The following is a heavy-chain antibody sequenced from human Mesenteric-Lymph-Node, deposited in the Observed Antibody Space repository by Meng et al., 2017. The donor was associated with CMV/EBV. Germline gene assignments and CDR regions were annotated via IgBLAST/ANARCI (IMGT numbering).Heavy chain of an antibody. CDR2: ISASGGST. J-gene: IGHJ4*02. CDR1: GFAFNNYG. CDR3: AKARDSSRYCSSNTCPIDH. D-gene: IGHD2-2*01. Sequence: GGPLRLSCAASGFAFNNYGIHWVRQAPGEGLEWVSGISASGGSTYYSDSVKGRFTVSRDNSANTLYLQMSSLRADDTAAYYCAKARDSSRYCSSNTCPIDHWGQGTLVTVSS. V-gene: IGHV3-23*01.